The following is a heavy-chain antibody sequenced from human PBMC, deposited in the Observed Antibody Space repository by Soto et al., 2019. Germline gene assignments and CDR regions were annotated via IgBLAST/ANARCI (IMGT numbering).Heavy chain of an antibody. Sequence: QLQLQESGPGLVKPSETLSLSCTVSGGSITSSFYWGWIRQPPGKGLEWIGSIYGTGNTYYNPSPKGRVTISADTSKTQFSLNPLSVPAADTAVYYCRSSSRYSTDVWGQGATVTVSS. CDR2: IYGTGNT. D-gene: IGHD6-13*01. CDR1: GGSITSSFY. J-gene: IGHJ6*02. V-gene: IGHV4-39*01. CDR3: RSSSRYSTDV.